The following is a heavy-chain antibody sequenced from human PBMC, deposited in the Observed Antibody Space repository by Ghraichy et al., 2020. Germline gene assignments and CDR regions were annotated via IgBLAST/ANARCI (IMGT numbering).Heavy chain of an antibody. V-gene: IGHV4-38-2*02. CDR2: IYHSSSS. Sequence: SETLSLTCSVSGYSISSGYYWGWIRQPPGKGLEWIGSIYHSSSSYYNPSLKSRVTISVDTSKNQFSLKLSSVTAADTAVYYCARVRCSTTICQPLESGFDIWGQGTMVTVSS. J-gene: IGHJ3*02. CDR3: ARVRCSTTICQPLESGFDI. D-gene: IGHD2-2*01. CDR1: GYSISSGYY.